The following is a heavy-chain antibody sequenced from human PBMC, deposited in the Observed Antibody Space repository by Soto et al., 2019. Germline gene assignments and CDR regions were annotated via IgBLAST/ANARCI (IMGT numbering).Heavy chain of an antibody. J-gene: IGHJ5*02. CDR3: ARTRLGYSYGSGWFDP. CDR1: GGSISSYY. D-gene: IGHD5-18*01. CDR2: IYYSGST. V-gene: IGHV4-59*01. Sequence: SETLSLTCTVSGGSISSYYWSWIRQPPGKGLEWIGYIYYSGSTNYNPSLKSRVTISVDTSKNQFSLKLSSVTAADTAVYYCARTRLGYSYGSGWFDPWGQGTLVTV.